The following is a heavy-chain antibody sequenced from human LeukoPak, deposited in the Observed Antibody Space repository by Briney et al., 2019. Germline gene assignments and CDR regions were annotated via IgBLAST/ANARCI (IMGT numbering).Heavy chain of an antibody. CDR2: IYHSGST. Sequence: SETPSLTCTVSGGSISSYYWGWIRQPPGKGLEWIGSIYHSGSTYYNPSLKSRVTISVDTSKNQFSLKLSSVTAADTAVYYCASRRPQQLVINDAFDIWAKGQWSPSLQ. CDR3: ASRRPQQLVINDAFDI. CDR1: GGSISSYY. V-gene: IGHV4-39*07. D-gene: IGHD6-13*01. J-gene: IGHJ3*02.